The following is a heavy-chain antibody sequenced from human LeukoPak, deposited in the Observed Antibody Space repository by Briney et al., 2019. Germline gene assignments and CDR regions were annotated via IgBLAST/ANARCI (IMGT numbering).Heavy chain of an antibody. CDR3: AKSREEIRGLDAFDI. J-gene: IGHJ3*02. D-gene: IGHD5-24*01. Sequence: KSSETLSLTCSVSGGSISSDDYCWNWIRQHPGEGLEWIGCIYYSGSTYYNPSLKSRVALSVDTSKNQFSLKLSSLTAADTAVYYCAKSREEIRGLDAFDIWGQGTMVTVSS. CDR2: IYYSGST. V-gene: IGHV4-31*03. CDR1: GGSISSDDYC.